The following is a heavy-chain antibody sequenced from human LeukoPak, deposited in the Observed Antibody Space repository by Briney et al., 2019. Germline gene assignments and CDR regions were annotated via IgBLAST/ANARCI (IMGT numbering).Heavy chain of an antibody. V-gene: IGHV1-2*06. D-gene: IGHD1-26*01. CDR2: INPNNGAT. Sequence: ASVKVSCKASGYTFTGYYMHWVRQAPGQGLEWMGRINPNNGATNYAQTLQGRVAITGDTSISTAYMELSSLRSGDTAVYYCTRESGSYHGNDYWGQGTLVTVSS. CDR1: GYTFTGYY. J-gene: IGHJ4*02. CDR3: TRESGSYHGNDY.